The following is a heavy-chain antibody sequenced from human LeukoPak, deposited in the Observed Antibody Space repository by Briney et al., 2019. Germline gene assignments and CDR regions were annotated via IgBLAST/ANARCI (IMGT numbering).Heavy chain of an antibody. D-gene: IGHD3-16*01. J-gene: IGHJ3*01. V-gene: IGHV4-59*12. CDR2: VYYLGNP. Sequence: PSETLSLTRSVSGGSLSDYFWGWIRQPPGKGLEWIGHVYYLGNPACSPSLKSRVSILVDTSKTQFSLELSSVTAADTAVYYCARRFRTGGDLHHDAYDVWGQGTVVTVSS. CDR1: GGSLSDYF. CDR3: ARRFRTGGDLHHDAYDV.